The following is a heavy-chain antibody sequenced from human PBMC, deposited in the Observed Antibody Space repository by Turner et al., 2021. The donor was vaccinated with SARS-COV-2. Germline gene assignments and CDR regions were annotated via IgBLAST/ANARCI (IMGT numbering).Heavy chain of an antibody. CDR1: GGTVSSYA. D-gene: IGHD3-22*01. J-gene: IGHJ4*02. Sequence: QVQLVQSGAEVQKPGSSVKVSCETSGGTVSSYAISWVRQAPGQGLEWMGGIIPIFATTNYAQKFRGRVTITADESTSTAYMELSSLRSEDTAVYYCARVTTYDSSGYSVDYWGQGTLVTVSS. CDR2: IIPIFATT. CDR3: ARVTTYDSSGYSVDY. V-gene: IGHV1-69*01.